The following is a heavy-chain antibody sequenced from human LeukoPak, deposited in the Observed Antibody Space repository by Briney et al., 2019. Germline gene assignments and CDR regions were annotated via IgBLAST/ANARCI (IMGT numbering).Heavy chain of an antibody. D-gene: IGHD5-18*01. CDR2: INPAGRDT. Sequence: GGSLRLSCEGSGFTFSDYWMGWVRQAPGKGLEWVANINPAGRDTYYVDSVKGRFTISRDNVKNTLYLQMNSLRAEDTAVYYCAKSPGGAMAYYFDYWGQGTLVTVSS. CDR3: AKSPGGAMAYYFDY. CDR1: GFTFSDYW. V-gene: IGHV3-7*03. J-gene: IGHJ4*02.